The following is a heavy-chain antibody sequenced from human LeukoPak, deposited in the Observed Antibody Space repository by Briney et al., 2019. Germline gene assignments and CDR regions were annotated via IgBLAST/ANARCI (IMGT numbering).Heavy chain of an antibody. CDR2: ITWDGGST. Sequence: GGSLRLSCAASGFTFSSYTMQWVRQAPGKGLEWVSLITWDGGSTFYADSVKGRFTISRDNNKNSLSLQMNSLRTEDTALYYCATERQKYFDYWGQGTLVTVSS. J-gene: IGHJ4*02. V-gene: IGHV3-43*01. CDR3: ATERQKYFDY. CDR1: GFTFSSYT.